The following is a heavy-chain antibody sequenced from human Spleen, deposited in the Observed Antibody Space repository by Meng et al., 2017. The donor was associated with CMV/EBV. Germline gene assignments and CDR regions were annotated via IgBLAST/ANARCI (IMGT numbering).Heavy chain of an antibody. Sequence: SETLSLTCTVSGGSIRSGGYYWSWIRQPPGKGLEWIGYIHDSGSTYYNPSLKSRVTISAVTSKNQFSLRLSSVTAADTAVYYCVRHIIVVPARGYGVDVWGQGTTVTVSS. D-gene: IGHD2-2*01. V-gene: IGHV4-30-4*08. CDR1: GGSIRSGGYY. CDR3: VRHIIVVPARGYGVDV. J-gene: IGHJ6*02. CDR2: IHDSGST.